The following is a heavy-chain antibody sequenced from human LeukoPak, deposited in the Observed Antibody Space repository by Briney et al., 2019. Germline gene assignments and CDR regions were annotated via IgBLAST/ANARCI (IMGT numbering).Heavy chain of an antibody. Sequence: ASVKVSCKASGYTFTGYYMHWVRQAPGQGLEWMGWINPNSGGTNYAQKFQGRVTMTRDTSISTAYMELSRLRSDDTAVYYCASAVDYYGSGSYYNPLDYWGQGTLVTVSS. CDR3: ASAVDYYGSGSYYNPLDY. V-gene: IGHV1-2*02. D-gene: IGHD3-10*01. CDR2: INPNSGGT. CDR1: GYTFTGYY. J-gene: IGHJ4*02.